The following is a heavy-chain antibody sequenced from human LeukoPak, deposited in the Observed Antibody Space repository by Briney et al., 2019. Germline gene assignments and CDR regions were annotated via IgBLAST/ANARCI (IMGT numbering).Heavy chain of an antibody. CDR1: GFTFDDYA. D-gene: IGHD5-24*01. Sequence: PGESLRLSCAASGFTFDDYAMHSVRHAPGKGLEWVSGISWNSGSIGYAESVKRRFTISSDNAKNSLYLQMNSLRAEDMALYYCAKGQYEEMATTFDYWGQGTLVTVSS. CDR2: ISWNSGSI. J-gene: IGHJ4*02. CDR3: AKGQYEEMATTFDY. V-gene: IGHV3-9*03.